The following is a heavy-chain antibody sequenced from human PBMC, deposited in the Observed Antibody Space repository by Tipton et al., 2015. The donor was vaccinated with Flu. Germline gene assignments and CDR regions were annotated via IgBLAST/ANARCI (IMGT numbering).Heavy chain of an antibody. CDR1: GNTLTNNY. CDR2: INPSGGIT. J-gene: IGHJ6*02. CDR3: ARDLFIAVAGDYYYYDMDV. Sequence: QLVQSGAEVRKPGASVKISCRASGNTLTNNYMHWVRQAPGQGLEWMGIINPSGGITTYTQKFQGRVTMTRDTSTSTVYMELSSLRSDDTAVYYCARDLFIAVAGDYYYYDMDVWGQGTTVTVSS. V-gene: IGHV1-46*01. D-gene: IGHD6-19*01.